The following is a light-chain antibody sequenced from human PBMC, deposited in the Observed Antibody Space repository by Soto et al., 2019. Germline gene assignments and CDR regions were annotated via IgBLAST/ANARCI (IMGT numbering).Light chain of an antibody. CDR3: SSYTSSTLFL. J-gene: IGLJ1*01. Sequence: QSVLTQPASVSGSPGQSITISCTGTSSDVGGYNYVSWYQQHPGKAPKLLIYEVSTRPSGVSNRFSGSKSGNTASLTISGLQAEDEADYYCSSYTSSTLFLFGTGT. CDR2: EVS. V-gene: IGLV2-14*01. CDR1: SSDVGGYNY.